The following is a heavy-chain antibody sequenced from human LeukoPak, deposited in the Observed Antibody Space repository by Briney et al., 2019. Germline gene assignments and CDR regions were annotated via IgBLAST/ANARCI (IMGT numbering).Heavy chain of an antibody. CDR1: GFTFSNAW. D-gene: IGHD3-22*01. CDR2: IKSKTDGGIT. CDR3: TKYYDGHDY. Sequence: GGSLRLSCAASGFTFSNAWMSWVRQAPGKGLEWVGRIKSKTDGGITDYAAPVKGRFTISRDDSKNTLYLQMNSLKTEDTAVYYCTKYYDGHDYWGQGTLVTVSS. J-gene: IGHJ4*02. V-gene: IGHV3-15*01.